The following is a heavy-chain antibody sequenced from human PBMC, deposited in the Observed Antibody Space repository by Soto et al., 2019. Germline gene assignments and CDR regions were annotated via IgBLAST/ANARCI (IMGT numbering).Heavy chain of an antibody. V-gene: IGHV1-18*01. CDR2: ISNYNGNT. D-gene: IGHD3-22*01. J-gene: IGHJ4*02. CDR1: GYMFTTYG. Sequence: GASVKVSCKASGYMFTTYGITWVRQAPGQGLEWMGWISNYNGNTKYEQKLQGRVSMTTDTSTSTAYMELRSLRSDDTAVYYCKRVPYDSRCDWSRNFDHWGQGTLVTVSS. CDR3: KRVPYDSRCDWSRNFDH.